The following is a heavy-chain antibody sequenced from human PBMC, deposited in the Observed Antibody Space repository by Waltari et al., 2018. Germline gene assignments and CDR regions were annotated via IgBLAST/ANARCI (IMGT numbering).Heavy chain of an antibody. V-gene: IGHV3-30-3*01. CDR3: ARDHPRVAARGADY. Sequence: QVQLVESGGGVVQPGRSLRLSCSASGFTFSSYAMPWVRQAPGKGLEWVAVISYDGSNKYYADSVKGRFTISRDNSKNTLYLQMNSLRAEDTAVYYCARDHPRVAARGADYWGQGTLVTVSS. CDR1: GFTFSSYA. J-gene: IGHJ4*02. D-gene: IGHD6-6*01. CDR2: ISYDGSNK.